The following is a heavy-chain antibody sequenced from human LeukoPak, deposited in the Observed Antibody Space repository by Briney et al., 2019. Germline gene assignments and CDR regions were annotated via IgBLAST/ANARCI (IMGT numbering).Heavy chain of an antibody. D-gene: IGHD3-10*01. CDR1: GYTFTSYD. Sequence: ASVKVSCKASGYTFTSYDINWVRQATGQGLEWMGWINPNSGNTGYAQKFQGRVTMTRNTSISTAYMELSSLRSEDTAVYYCARDIYYGSGSYEDYYYYGMDVWGQGTTVTVSS. V-gene: IGHV1-8*01. J-gene: IGHJ6*02. CDR3: ARDIYYGSGSYEDYYYYGMDV. CDR2: INPNSGNT.